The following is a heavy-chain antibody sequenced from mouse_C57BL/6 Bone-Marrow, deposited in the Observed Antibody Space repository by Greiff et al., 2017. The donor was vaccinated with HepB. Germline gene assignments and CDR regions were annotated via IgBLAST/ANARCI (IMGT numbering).Heavy chain of an antibody. V-gene: IGHV5-17*01. CDR3: ARDYSRAWFAY. CDR1: GFTFSDYG. CDR2: ISSGSSTI. J-gene: IGHJ3*01. Sequence: DVKLVESGGGLVKPGGSLKLSCAASGFTFSDYGMHWVRQAPEKGLEWVAYISSGSSTIYYAATVKGRFTISRDNAKNNLFLQMTSLRSEDTAMYYCARDYSRAWFAYWGQGTLVTVSA. D-gene: IGHD2-5*01.